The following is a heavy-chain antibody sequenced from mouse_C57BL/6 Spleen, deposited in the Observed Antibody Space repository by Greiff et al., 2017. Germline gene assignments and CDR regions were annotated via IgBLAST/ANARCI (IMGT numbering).Heavy chain of an antibody. D-gene: IGHD2-13*01. V-gene: IGHV1-54*01. CDR2: INPGSGGT. J-gene: IGHJ3*01. Sequence: QVHVKQSGAELVRPGTSVKVSCKASGSAFTNYLIVWVKQRPGQGRGWIGVINPGSGGTNYNEKYKGKATLTADKSSSTAYMQLSSLTSEDSAVYFCARRKPSDAWFAYWGQGTLVTVSA. CDR1: GSAFTNYL. CDR3: ARRKPSDAWFAY.